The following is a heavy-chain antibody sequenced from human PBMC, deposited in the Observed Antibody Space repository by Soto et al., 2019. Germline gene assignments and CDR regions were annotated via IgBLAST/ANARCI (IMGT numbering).Heavy chain of an antibody. D-gene: IGHD3-3*01. V-gene: IGHV5-51*01. CDR1: GYSFSTYW. CDR2: IYPGDSDT. Sequence: LKISCKGFGYSFSTYWIAWVRQTPGKGLEWMGVIYPGDSDTRYSPSFQGQVTISVDTSISTAYLQWNSLKASDSAIYYCAKHAPFKFFELPPRDNSFGPRGPGTLGTLFS. J-gene: IGHJ5*02. CDR3: AKHAPFKFFELPPRDNSFGP.